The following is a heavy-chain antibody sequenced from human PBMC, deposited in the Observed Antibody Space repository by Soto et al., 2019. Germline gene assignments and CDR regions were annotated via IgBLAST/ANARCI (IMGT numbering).Heavy chain of an antibody. Sequence: SESLSRTCAVYGGSFSGYYWSWIRQPPGRGLDWLVEINHRATTNYNPALNRRVTLSVDTSKNQFSLKLSPRTAADTAVYYCARGQLRYCDRLHTSQACEKWGQGTMLTVSS. CDR3: ARGQLRYCDRLHTSQACEK. CDR2: INHRATT. V-gene: IGHV4-34*01. D-gene: IGHD3-9*01. CDR1: GGSFSGYY. J-gene: IGHJ3*01.